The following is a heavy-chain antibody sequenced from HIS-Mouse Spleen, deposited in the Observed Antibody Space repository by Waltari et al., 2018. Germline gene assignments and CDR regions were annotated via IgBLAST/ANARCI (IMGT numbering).Heavy chain of an antibody. D-gene: IGHD2-15*01. J-gene: IGHJ5*02. CDR3: ARGSWNWFDP. CDR1: GFTFSSYS. Sequence: EVQLVESGGGLVKPGGSLRLSCAASGFTFSSYSMNWVRQAPGKGLECVSSISSSSSYIYYADSVKGRFTISRDNAKNSLYLQMNSLRAEDTAVYYCARGSWNWFDPWGQGTLVTVSS. V-gene: IGHV3-21*01. CDR2: ISSSSSYI.